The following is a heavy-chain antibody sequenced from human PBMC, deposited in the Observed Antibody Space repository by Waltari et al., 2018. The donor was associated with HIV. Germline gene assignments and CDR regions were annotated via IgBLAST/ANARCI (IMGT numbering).Heavy chain of an antibody. CDR1: GFTVSDNY. D-gene: IGHD6-13*01. J-gene: IGHJ6*02. V-gene: IGHV3-66*01. Sequence: VESGGGKVRPGGSLRLSCEAFGFTVSDNYMSWVRQTQGRGVGFSSSMDSDVSTNYADSVRVRFTISRDTSNNTLFLEMKRLRAEDTAVYYCARSAEKQQFSIIHYYYYYPMDVWGQGTTVTVSS. CDR2: MDSDVST. CDR3: ARSAEKQQFSIIHYYYYYPMDV.